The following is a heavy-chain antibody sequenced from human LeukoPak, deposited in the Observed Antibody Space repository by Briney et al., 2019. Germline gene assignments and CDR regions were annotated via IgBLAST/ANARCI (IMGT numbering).Heavy chain of an antibody. V-gene: IGHV3-7*03. CDR1: GFTFDDYG. J-gene: IGHJ4*02. CDR2: IKQEGSAR. Sequence: PGGSLRLSCAASGFTFDDYGMSWVRQAPGKGLEWVANIKQEGSARYYVDSVTGRFTISRDNAMNSLYLQMNNLRAEDTAVFYCAKGITSPSTGRDFDYWGQGTLVTVSS. CDR3: AKGITSPSTGRDFDY. D-gene: IGHD2-2*01.